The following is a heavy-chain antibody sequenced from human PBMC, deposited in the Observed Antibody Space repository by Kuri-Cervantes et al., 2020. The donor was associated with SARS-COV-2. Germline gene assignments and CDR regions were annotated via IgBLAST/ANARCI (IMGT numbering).Heavy chain of an antibody. V-gene: IGHV3-30*03. CDR3: ARSPFARIFDY. Sequence: GGSLRLSCTASGFTFRGYGMHWVRQAPAKGLEWVALTSFDGVTKYYGDSVKGRFTISRDNAKNSLYLQMNSLRAEDTAVYYCARSPFARIFDYWGQGTLVTVSS. J-gene: IGHJ4*02. D-gene: IGHD3-10*01. CDR1: GFTFRGYG. CDR2: TSFDGVTK.